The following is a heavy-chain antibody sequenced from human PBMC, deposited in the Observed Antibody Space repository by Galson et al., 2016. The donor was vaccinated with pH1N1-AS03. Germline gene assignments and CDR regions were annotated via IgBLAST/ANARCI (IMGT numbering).Heavy chain of an antibody. Sequence: SLRLSCAASGFTFTDYYMTWIRQAPGKGLELISYISSRGSTKYYADSVKGRFAISRDDTKKSVYLQMDRLRVEDTAVYYCARDRGFSWTSRPTFDFWGQGTMVAVSA. CDR1: GFTFTDYY. CDR3: ARDRGFSWTSRPTFDF. D-gene: IGHD6-13*01. CDR2: ISSRGSTK. J-gene: IGHJ3*01. V-gene: IGHV3-11*01.